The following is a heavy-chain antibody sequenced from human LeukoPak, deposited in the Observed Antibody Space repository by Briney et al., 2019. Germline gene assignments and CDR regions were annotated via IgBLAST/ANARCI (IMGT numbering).Heavy chain of an antibody. CDR3: ARDKGLGPFDY. CDR1: GFSFSNYG. J-gene: IGHJ4*02. CDR2: ISSSSSYI. D-gene: IGHD7-27*01. V-gene: IGHV3-21*01. Sequence: GGSLRLSCAASGFSFSNYGMHWVRQAPGKGLEWVSSISSSSSYIYYADSVKGRFTISRDNAKNSLYLQMNSLRAEDTAVYYCARDKGLGPFDYWGQGTLVTVSS.